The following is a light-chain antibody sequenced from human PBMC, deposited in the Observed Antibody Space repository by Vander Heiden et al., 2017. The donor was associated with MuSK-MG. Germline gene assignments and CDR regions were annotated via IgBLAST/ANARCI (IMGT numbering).Light chain of an antibody. CDR1: ENINKW. CDR3: QQYNDN. Sequence: DTQMTQSPSTLSASVGDRVTITCRASENINKWLAWYQQKPGKAPNLLIYGASSLDTGVTSRVSGRGSGTEFNLTISSLQPDDFATYYCQQYNDNFGGGTKVENK. J-gene: IGKJ4*01. CDR2: GAS. V-gene: IGKV1-5*03.